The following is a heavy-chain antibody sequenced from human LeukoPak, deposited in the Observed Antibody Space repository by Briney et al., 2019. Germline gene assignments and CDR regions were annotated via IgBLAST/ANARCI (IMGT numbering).Heavy chain of an antibody. Sequence: PGGSLRLSCAASGFTFSTYPMNWVRQAPGQGLEWVSAISGSGGDTYYADSVKGRFTISRDNSENTVYLQMNSLRAEDTAVYYCAKEINWNVPSGENWFDPWGQGTLVTVSS. J-gene: IGHJ5*02. CDR2: ISGSGGDT. CDR3: AKEINWNVPSGENWFDP. CDR1: GFTFSTYP. V-gene: IGHV3-23*01. D-gene: IGHD1-1*01.